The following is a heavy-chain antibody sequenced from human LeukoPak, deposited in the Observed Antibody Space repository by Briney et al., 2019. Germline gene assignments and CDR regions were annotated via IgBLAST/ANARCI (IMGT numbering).Heavy chain of an antibody. V-gene: IGHV4-59*12. CDR2: IYYSGST. CDR3: ATFPHDYGGAYFDY. CDR1: GGSISSYY. J-gene: IGHJ4*02. Sequence: PSETLSLTCTVSGGSISSYYWSWIRQPPGKGLEWIGHIYYSGSTNYNPSLKSRATISVDTSKNQFSLKLSSVTAADTAVYYCATFPHDYGGAYFDYWGQGTLVTVSS. D-gene: IGHD4-23*01.